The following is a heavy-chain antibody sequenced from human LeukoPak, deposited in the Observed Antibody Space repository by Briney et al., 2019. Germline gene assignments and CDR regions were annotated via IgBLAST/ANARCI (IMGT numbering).Heavy chain of an antibody. CDR3: ARQGGDGYKADAFDI. V-gene: IGHV5-51*01. D-gene: IGHD5-24*01. CDR1: GYSFTSYW. J-gene: IGHJ3*02. CDR2: IYPGDSDT. Sequence: GESLKISCKGSGYSFTSYWIGWVRQMPGKGLEWMGIIYPGDSDTRYSPSFQGQVTISADKSISTAYLQWSSLKASDTAMYYRARQGGDGYKADAFDIWGQGTMVTVSS.